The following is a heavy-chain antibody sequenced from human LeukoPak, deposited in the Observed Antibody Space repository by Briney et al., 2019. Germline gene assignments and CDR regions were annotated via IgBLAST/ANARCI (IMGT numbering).Heavy chain of an antibody. CDR2: IYWGNDK. V-gene: IGHV2-5*02. D-gene: IGHD1-14*01. CDR3: AHRLTGYNTWYLSYFDY. CDR1: GFSLSSSGVG. Sequence: ESGPTLVNPTQTLTLTCTVSGFSLSSSGVGVGWIRQPPGKALEWLAVIYWGNDKRYSPSLKSRLTITKDTSKNQVVLTVTNMGPVHTSTYYCAHRLTGYNTWYLSYFDYWGQGTLVTVSS. J-gene: IGHJ4*02.